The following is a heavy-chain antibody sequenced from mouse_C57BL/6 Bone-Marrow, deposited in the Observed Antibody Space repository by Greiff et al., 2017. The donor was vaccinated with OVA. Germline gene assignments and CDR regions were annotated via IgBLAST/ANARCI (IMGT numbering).Heavy chain of an antibody. J-gene: IGHJ1*03. CDR3: ARIPHGGWYFDG. D-gene: IGHD1-1*01. V-gene: IGHV8-8*01. Sequence: QVTLKECGPGILQPSQTLSLTCSFSGFSLSTFGMGVGWIRQPSGKGLEWLAHIWWDDDKYYNPALKSRLTISKDTSKNQVFLKIANVDTAETATDYCARIPHGGWYFDGWGTGTTVTVSA. CDR1: GFSLSTFGMG. CDR2: IWWDDDK.